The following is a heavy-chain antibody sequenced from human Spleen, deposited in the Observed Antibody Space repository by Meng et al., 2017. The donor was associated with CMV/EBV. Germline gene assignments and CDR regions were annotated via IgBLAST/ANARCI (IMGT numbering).Heavy chain of an antibody. D-gene: IGHD1-26*01. CDR1: CGSISSSNW. V-gene: IGHV4-4*02. Sequence: VSCGSISSSNWWSWVRQPPGKGLEWIGEINHSGTTNYNPSLKSRVTISVDKSKTQLSLKVNSVTAADTAVYYCARDRATWEPDWFDPWGQGTLVTVSS. CDR2: INHSGTT. J-gene: IGHJ5*02. CDR3: ARDRATWEPDWFDP.